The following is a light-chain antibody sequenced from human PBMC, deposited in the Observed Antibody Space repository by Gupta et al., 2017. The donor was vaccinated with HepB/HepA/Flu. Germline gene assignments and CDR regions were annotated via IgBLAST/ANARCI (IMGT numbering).Light chain of an antibody. V-gene: IGLV3-21*03. J-gene: IGLJ1*01. CDR3: QVWDSSSDL. Sequence: SYVLTQPPSVSVAPGKTARITCGGNNIGSKSVHWYQQKPGQAPVLVVYDDSDRPSGIPGRFSGSNSGNTATLTISRVEAGDEADYYCQVWDSSSDLFGTGTKVTVL. CDR1: NIGSKS. CDR2: DDS.